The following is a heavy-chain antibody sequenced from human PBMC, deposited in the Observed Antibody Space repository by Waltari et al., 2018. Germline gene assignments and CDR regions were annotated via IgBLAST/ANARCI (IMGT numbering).Heavy chain of an antibody. D-gene: IGHD2-15*01. CDR3: ARGDTVVVVPAPTLDY. Sequence: EVQLVESGGGLVQPGGSLRVSCTTSGFTFNNYWMHWVRQTPGRGLVGVSRINSDGSTTTDADSVRGRFTISRDNARNTLYLQMNSLRADDTAVYYCARGDTVVVVPAPTLDYWGQGTLVTVSS. J-gene: IGHJ4*02. CDR1: GFTFNNYW. CDR2: INSDGSTT. V-gene: IGHV3-74*01.